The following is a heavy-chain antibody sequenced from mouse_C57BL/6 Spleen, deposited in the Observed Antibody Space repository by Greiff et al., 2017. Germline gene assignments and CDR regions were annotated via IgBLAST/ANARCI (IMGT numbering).Heavy chain of an antibody. J-gene: IGHJ2*01. CDR1: GYTFTSYT. Sequence: QVQLQQSGAELARPGASVKMSCKASGYTFTSYTMHWVKQRPGQGLEWIGYINPSSGYTKYNQKFKDKATFTADKSSSTAYMQLSSLTSEDAAVYYCASNYYGSSYEGDYWGKGTTLTVSS. CDR2: INPSSGYT. CDR3: ASNYYGSSYEGDY. V-gene: IGHV1-4*01. D-gene: IGHD1-1*01.